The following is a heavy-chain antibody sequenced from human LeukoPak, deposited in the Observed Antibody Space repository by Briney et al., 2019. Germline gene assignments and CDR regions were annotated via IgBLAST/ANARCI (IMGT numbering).Heavy chain of an antibody. Sequence: SETLSLTCTVSGDSICIYYWSCTRQPGGKVLEGIGRNYTCGSTNYNPSHERPVTLSVSKSKNQFSPNLGPLTAADPAVYYCARDGAASSGSDYWGQGTLVTVSS. CDR1: GDSICIYY. CDR2: NYTCGST. CDR3: ARDGAASSGSDY. V-gene: IGHV4-4*07. D-gene: IGHD6-19*01. J-gene: IGHJ4*02.